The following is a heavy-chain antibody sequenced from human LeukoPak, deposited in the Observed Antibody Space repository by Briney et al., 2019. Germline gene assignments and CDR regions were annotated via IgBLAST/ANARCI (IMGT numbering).Heavy chain of an antibody. CDR1: GGSISSYY. CDR2: IYNSGST. J-gene: IGHJ4*02. V-gene: IGHV4-59*01. D-gene: IGHD6-19*01. Sequence: SETLSLTCTVSGGSISSYYWSWIRQSPEKGLEWIGYIYNSGSTNYNPSLKSRVTISVDTSKNQFSLKLSSVTAADTAVYYCARAPGAKYSSGWYDYWGQGTLVTVSS. CDR3: ARAPGAKYSSGWYDY.